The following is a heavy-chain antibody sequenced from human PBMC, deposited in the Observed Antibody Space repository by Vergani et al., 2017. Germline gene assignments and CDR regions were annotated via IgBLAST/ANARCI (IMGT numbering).Heavy chain of an antibody. CDR3: ARIGSSWYDY. Sequence: QVQLQESGPGLVKPSETLSVTCTVSGRSISSYYWSWIRQPPGKGLEWIGYIYYSGSTNYNPSLKSRVTISVDTSKNQFSLKLSSVTAADTAVYYCARIGSSWYDYWGQGTLVTVSS. D-gene: IGHD6-13*01. J-gene: IGHJ4*02. CDR2: IYYSGST. V-gene: IGHV4-59*01. CDR1: GRSISSYY.